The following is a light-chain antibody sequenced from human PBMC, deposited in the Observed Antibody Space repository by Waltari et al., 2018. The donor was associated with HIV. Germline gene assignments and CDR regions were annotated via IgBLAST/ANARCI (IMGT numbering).Light chain of an antibody. CDR3: QSSDSSGSYVV. J-gene: IGLJ2*01. V-gene: IGLV3-25*03. CDR2: KYK. Sequence: SYELTQPPSVSVSPGQTARITCSGDGLTNQYGYWYKQKPGQAPILLIYKYKERPSGIPERFAGSRSGTTVTVTISGVQAEDEADYYCQSSDSSGSYVVFGGGTTLTVL. CDR1: GLTNQY.